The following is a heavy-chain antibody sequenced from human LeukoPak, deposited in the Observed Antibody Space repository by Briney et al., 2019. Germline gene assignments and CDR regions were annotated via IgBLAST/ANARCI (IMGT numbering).Heavy chain of an antibody. CDR2: INPNSGGT. V-gene: IGHV1-2*02. CDR1: GYTFTGYY. Sequence: GASVKVSCKASGYTFTGYYIHWVRQAPGQGLEWMGWINPNSGGTNYAQKFQGRVTMTRDTSISTAYMELSRLRSDDTAVYYCASTSISGWYPADYWGQGTLVTVSS. CDR3: ASTSISGWYPADY. D-gene: IGHD6-19*01. J-gene: IGHJ4*02.